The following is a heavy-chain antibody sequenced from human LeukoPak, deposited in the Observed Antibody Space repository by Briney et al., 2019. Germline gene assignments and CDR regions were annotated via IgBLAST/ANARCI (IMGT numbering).Heavy chain of an antibody. Sequence: GGSLRLSCAASGFTFSSYSMNWVRQAPGMGLEWVSSISSTSSYIYYSNSVRGRFTISRDNAKNSLYLQMNCLRAEDTAVYYCARDLTGTFDYWGQGTLVTVSS. CDR1: GFTFSSYS. D-gene: IGHD1-14*01. CDR2: ISSTSSYI. CDR3: ARDLTGTFDY. J-gene: IGHJ4*02. V-gene: IGHV3-21*01.